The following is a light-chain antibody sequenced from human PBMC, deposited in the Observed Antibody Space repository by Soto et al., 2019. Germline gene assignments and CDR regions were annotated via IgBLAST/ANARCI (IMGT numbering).Light chain of an antibody. CDR3: QQLNSYPLT. V-gene: IGKV1-9*01. CDR2: AAS. J-gene: IGKJ4*01. Sequence: IPLTQSPSSLSASVGDRVTITCRTSPGISRYLAWYQQKPGKAPKLLIYAASTLQSGVPSRFSGSGYGTDFTLTISTLQTEDFATYYCQQLNSYPLTFGGGTKVEIK. CDR1: PGISRY.